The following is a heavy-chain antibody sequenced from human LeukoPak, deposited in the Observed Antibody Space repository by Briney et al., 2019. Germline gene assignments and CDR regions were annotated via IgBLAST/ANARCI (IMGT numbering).Heavy chain of an antibody. V-gene: IGHV4-30-2*01. J-gene: IGHJ4*02. CDR2: IYHSGST. CDR1: GGSISSGGYS. CDR3: ARAEDDSSGYYPFDY. D-gene: IGHD3-22*01. Sequence: SETLSLTCTVSGGSISSGGYSWSWIRQPPGKGLEWIGYIYHSGSTYYNPSLKSRVTISVDRSKNQFSLKLSSVTAADTAVYYCARAEDDSSGYYPFDYWGQGTLVTVSS.